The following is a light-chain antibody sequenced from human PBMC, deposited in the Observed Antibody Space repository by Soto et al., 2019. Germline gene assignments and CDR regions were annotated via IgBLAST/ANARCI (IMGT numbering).Light chain of an antibody. J-gene: IGKJ2*01. Sequence: DIVMTQSPDSLAVSLGERATINCKSSQSVLYSSNNKNYLAWYQQKPGQPPKLLIYWASTRESGVPDRFSGSGSGTDCTLTISSRQAEDVAVYYCQQYYSSPYTFGQGTKVEIK. CDR2: WAS. V-gene: IGKV4-1*01. CDR1: QSVLYSSNNKNY. CDR3: QQYYSSPYT.